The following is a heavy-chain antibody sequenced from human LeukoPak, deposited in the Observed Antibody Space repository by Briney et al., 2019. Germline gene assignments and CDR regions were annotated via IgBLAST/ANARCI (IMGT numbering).Heavy chain of an antibody. Sequence: SETLSLTCTVSGGSISSYYWSWIRQPPGKGLEWIGYIYYSGSTNYHPSLKSRLTISVDTSKNQFSLKLSSVTAADTAVYYCARHVATGATDAFDFWGRGTMVTVSS. J-gene: IGHJ3*01. V-gene: IGHV4-59*08. CDR2: IYYSGST. CDR1: GGSISSYY. D-gene: IGHD1-1*01. CDR3: ARHVATGATDAFDF.